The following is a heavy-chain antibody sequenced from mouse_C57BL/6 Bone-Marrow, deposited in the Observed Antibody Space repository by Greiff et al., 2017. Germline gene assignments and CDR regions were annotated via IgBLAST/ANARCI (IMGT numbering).Heavy chain of an antibody. CDR1: GYTFTSYW. CDR3: ARLDLIYYYGSGYFDV. D-gene: IGHD1-1*01. J-gene: IGHJ1*03. Sequence: QVQLKQPGAELVKPGASVKMSCKASGYTFTSYWLTWVKQRPGQGLEWIGDIYPGSGSTNYNEKFKSKATLTVDTSSSTAYMQLSSLTSEDSAVYYCARLDLIYYYGSGYFDVWGTGTTVTVSS. CDR2: IYPGSGST. V-gene: IGHV1-55*01.